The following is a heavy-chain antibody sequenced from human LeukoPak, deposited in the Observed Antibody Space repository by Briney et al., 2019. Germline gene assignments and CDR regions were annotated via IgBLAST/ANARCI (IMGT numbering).Heavy chain of an antibody. CDR3: ARARWGDEFDY. CDR1: GFTFRSYS. V-gene: IGHV3-21*01. CDR2: ISSDSSPI. Sequence: GGSLRISCAASGFTFRSYSMNWVRQAPGKGLEWVSSISSDSSPIYYANSVKGRFTISRDNAKNSLFLHMNSLTADDTAVYYCARARWGDEFDYWGQGTLVTVSS. D-gene: IGHD3-10*01. J-gene: IGHJ4*02.